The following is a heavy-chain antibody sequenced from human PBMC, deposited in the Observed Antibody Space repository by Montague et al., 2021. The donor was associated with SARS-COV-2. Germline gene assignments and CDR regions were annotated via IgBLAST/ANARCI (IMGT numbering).Heavy chain of an antibody. J-gene: IGHJ5*02. CDR1: GFTFNRHA. D-gene: IGHD1-26*01. V-gene: IGHV3-23*01. CDR3: AKSVAEASGRVTCFDP. CDR2: ISGSSGSI. Sequence: SLRLSCAASGFTFNRHAIVWLRQAPGKGLEWVSSISGSSGSIYYAESVKGRFSISRDNSNNTVYMHMNSPRDEDTAVYYCAKSVAEASGRVTCFDPWGQGTLVTVSS.